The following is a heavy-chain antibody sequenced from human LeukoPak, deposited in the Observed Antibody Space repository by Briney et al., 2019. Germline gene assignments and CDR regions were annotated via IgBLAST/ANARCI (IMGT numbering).Heavy chain of an antibody. CDR3: ARRAGAYSHPYDY. V-gene: IGHV3-23*01. J-gene: IGHJ4*02. D-gene: IGHD4/OR15-4a*01. Sequence: GGSLRLSCAASGFTFSSYGMSWVRRAPGKGLEWVSAISGSGSSTYYADSVKGRFTISRDNSKNTLYLQMNSLRAEDTAVYYCARRAGAYSHPYDYWGQGTLVTVSS. CDR1: GFTFSSYG. CDR2: ISGSGSST.